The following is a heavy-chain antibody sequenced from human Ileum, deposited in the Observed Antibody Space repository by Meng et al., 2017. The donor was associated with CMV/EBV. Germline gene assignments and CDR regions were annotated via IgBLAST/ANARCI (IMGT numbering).Heavy chain of an antibody. Sequence: GESLKISCAASGFTFSDYYMNWVRQAPGKGLEWVANIRQDGGQTYYVDSLKGRFTISRDNAKNSVFLQMNSLRPEDTAVYFCARIGYSSSSNDYWGRGTLVTSPQ. D-gene: IGHD6-6*01. CDR1: GFTFSDYY. CDR2: IRQDGGQT. V-gene: IGHV3-7*01. CDR3: ARIGYSSSSNDY. J-gene: IGHJ4*02.